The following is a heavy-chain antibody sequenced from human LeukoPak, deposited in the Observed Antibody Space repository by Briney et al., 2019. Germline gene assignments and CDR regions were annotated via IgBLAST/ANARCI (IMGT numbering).Heavy chain of an antibody. CDR2: IYPGDSDT. D-gene: IGHD6-13*01. CDR3: ARHGSSWDFGY. Sequence: GASLQISCKGPGCIFTSYWIGWVRQLPGKGLEWMGIIYPGDSDTRYSPSFQGQVTISADKSISTAYLQWSSLKASDTAMYYCARHGSSWDFGYWGQGTLVTVSS. CDR1: GCIFTSYW. J-gene: IGHJ4*02. V-gene: IGHV5-51*01.